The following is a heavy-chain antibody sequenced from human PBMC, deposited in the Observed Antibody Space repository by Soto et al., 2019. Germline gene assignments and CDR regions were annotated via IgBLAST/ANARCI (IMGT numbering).Heavy chain of an antibody. Sequence: QVQLQESGPGLVKPSQTLSLTCAVSGGSLNSGGYYWSWIRQRPGKGLEWIGYMYYSGSPYYNPSLRSRLTMSVDTSKNHFSLKLSSVTAADTAVYYCARGNYGDHYYFDYWGQGILVTVSS. CDR1: GGSLNSGGYY. J-gene: IGHJ4*02. CDR2: MYYSGSP. V-gene: IGHV4-31*11. CDR3: ARGNYGDHYYFDY. D-gene: IGHD4-17*01.